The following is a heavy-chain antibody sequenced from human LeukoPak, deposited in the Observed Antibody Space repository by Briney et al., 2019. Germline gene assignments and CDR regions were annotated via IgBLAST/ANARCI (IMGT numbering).Heavy chain of an antibody. CDR1: GFTFTNYA. CDR2: ISGSGGST. Sequence: GGYLRLSCAASGFTFTNYAMIWVRRAPGKGLEWVSAISGSGGSTYYTDSVKGRFTISRDNSKNKLFLQVNSLRAEDTAVYYCGKDPNGDYVGAFDMWGQGTMVTVSP. J-gene: IGHJ3*02. V-gene: IGHV3-23*01. CDR3: GKDPNGDYVGAFDM. D-gene: IGHD4-17*01.